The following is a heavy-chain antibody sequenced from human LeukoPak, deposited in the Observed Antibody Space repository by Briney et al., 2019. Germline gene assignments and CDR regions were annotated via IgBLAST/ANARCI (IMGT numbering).Heavy chain of an antibody. V-gene: IGHV3-15*01. CDR1: GFTFSNAW. J-gene: IGHJ4*02. CDR2: IKSKTDGGTT. Sequence: GRSLGLSCAASGFTFSNAWMSWVRQAPGKGLEWVGRIKSKTDGGTTDYAAPVKGRFTISRDDSKNTLYLQMNSLKTEDTAVYYCTTDHRNDFWSGYYEPKTFDYWGQGTLVTVSS. CDR3: TTDHRNDFWSGYYEPKTFDY. D-gene: IGHD3-3*01.